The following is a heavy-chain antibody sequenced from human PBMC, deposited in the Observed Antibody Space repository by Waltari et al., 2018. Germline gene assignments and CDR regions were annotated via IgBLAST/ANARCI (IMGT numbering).Heavy chain of an antibody. J-gene: IGHJ4*02. CDR2: IYHSGST. CDR1: GYSISSGYY. V-gene: IGHV4-38-2*01. Sequence: QVQLQESGPGLVKPSETLSLTCAVSGYSISSGYYWGWIRQPPGKGLEWIGSIYHSGSTYYNPSLKSRVTISVDTSKNQFSLKLSSVTAADTAVYYCARHSGSYYAYYWGQGTLVTVSS. CDR3: ARHSGSYYAYY. D-gene: IGHD1-26*01.